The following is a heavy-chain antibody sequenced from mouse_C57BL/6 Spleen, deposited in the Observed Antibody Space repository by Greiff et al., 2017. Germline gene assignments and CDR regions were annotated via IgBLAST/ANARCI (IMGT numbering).Heavy chain of an antibody. D-gene: IGHD2-5*01. CDR1: GFSLTSYG. J-gene: IGHJ1*03. V-gene: IGHV2-2*01. Sequence: VQLQQSGPGLVQPSPSLSITCTVSGFSLTSYGVHWVRQSPGKGLEWLGVIWSGGSTDYNAAFISRLSISKDNSKSQVFFKMNSLQADDTAIYYCARSTYYSNPWYFDVWGTGTTVTVSS. CDR2: IWSGGST. CDR3: ARSTYYSNPWYFDV.